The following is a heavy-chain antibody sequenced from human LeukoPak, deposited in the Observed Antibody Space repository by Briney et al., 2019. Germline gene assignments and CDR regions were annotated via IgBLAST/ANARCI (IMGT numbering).Heavy chain of an antibody. CDR3: ARGVTMIVVVPNSDAFDI. V-gene: IGHV4-31*03. CDR1: GGSISSGGYY. D-gene: IGHD3-22*01. J-gene: IGHJ3*02. CDR2: IYYSGST. Sequence: PSETLSLTCTVSGGSISSGGYYWSWIRQHPGKGLEWIGYIYYSGSTYYNPSLKSRVTISVDTSKNQFSLKLSSVTAADTAVYYCARGVTMIVVVPNSDAFDIWGQGTMVTVSS.